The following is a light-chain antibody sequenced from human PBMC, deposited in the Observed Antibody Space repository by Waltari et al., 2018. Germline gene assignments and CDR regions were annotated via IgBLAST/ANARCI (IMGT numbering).Light chain of an antibody. CDR2: AAF. CDR3: QQCNTLPFA. Sequence: DIQITQSPSSVYASVGDTVTITCRESQSISAWLALYQQKPGKAPILLLSAAFNLQSVVPSRFSGSRSVTDFSLTISSLQPEDFATYYCQQCNTLPFAFGGGTTVEIK. V-gene: IGKV1D-12*01. J-gene: IGKJ4*01. CDR1: QSISAW.